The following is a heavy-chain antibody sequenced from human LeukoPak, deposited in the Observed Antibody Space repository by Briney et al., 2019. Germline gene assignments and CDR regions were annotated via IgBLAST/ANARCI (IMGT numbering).Heavy chain of an antibody. CDR3: ARDGELTVTRRWFDP. CDR2: ISAYNGDT. Sequence: ASVKVSCKASSYSFTSFGISWVRQAPGQGLEWMGWISAYNGDTNYDQKLQARVTMTTDKSTSTAYMELRSLRSDDTAVYYCARDGELTVTRRWFDPWGQGTLVTVSS. CDR1: SYSFTSFG. D-gene: IGHD4-17*01. J-gene: IGHJ5*02. V-gene: IGHV1-18*01.